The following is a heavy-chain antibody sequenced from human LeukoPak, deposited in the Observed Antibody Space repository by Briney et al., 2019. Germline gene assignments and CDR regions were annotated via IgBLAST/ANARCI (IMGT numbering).Heavy chain of an antibody. CDR2: IYYSGST. V-gene: IGHV4-31*03. CDR3: AAVVRTRSYDAFDI. J-gene: IGHJ3*02. Sequence: PSETLSLTCTVSGGSISSGGYYWSWIRQHPGKGLEWIGYIYYSGSTYYNPSLKSRVTISVDTSKNQFSLKLSSVTAADTAVYYCAAVVRTRSYDAFDIWGQGTMVAVSS. D-gene: IGHD2-21*01. CDR1: GGSISSGGYY.